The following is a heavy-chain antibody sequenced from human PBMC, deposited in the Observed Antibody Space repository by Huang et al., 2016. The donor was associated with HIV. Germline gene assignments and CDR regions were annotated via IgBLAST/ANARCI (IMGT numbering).Heavy chain of an antibody. V-gene: IGHV3-30*18. Sequence: QVQLVESGGGVVQPGRSLRLSCVASGFTFNNFGMHWVRQAPGKGMEWGAVISDDGRSGRYSEAVKGRFTSSRDNPMDTRYLKMNSLRPDDTAVYYCAKESRWYSDLDNWGQGTLVTVSS. CDR3: AKESRWYSDLDN. D-gene: IGHD2-15*01. CDR2: ISDDGRSG. J-gene: IGHJ4*02. CDR1: GFTFNNFG.